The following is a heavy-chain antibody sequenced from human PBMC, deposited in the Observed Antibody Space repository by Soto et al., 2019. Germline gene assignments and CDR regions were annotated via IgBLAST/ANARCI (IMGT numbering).Heavy chain of an antibody. CDR1: GGSISSSSYY. V-gene: IGHV4-39*01. CDR2: IYYSGST. D-gene: IGHD6-19*01. Sequence: QLQLQESGPGLVKPSETLSLTCTVSGGSISSSSYYWGWIRQPPGKGLEWIGGIYYSGSTYYNPSVKSRVTIAVDTSKNQFSLKLSSVTAADTAVYYCARHAYSSGWYYFDYWGQGTLVTVSS. J-gene: IGHJ4*02. CDR3: ARHAYSSGWYYFDY.